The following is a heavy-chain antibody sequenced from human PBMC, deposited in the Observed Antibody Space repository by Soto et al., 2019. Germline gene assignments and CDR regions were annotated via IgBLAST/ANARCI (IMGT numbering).Heavy chain of an antibody. CDR2: ISYDGSNK. Sequence: GGSLRLSCAASGFTFSSYGMHWVRQAPGKGLEWVAVISYDGSNKYYADSVKGRFTISRDNSKNTLYLQMNSLRAEDTAVYYCARDHGDYYYYGMDVWGQGTTVTVSS. D-gene: IGHD4-17*01. J-gene: IGHJ6*02. CDR1: GFTFSSYG. V-gene: IGHV3-30*03. CDR3: ARDHGDYYYYGMDV.